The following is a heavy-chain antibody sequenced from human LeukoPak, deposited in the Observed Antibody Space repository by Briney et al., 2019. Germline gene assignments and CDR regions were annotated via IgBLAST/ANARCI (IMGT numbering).Heavy chain of an antibody. CDR3: ARGGDYDILTGYSYYYGMDV. J-gene: IGHJ6*02. Sequence: GGSLRLSCAASGFSFSRYAMYWVRQAPGKGLEWVSVIYSGGSTYYADSVKGRFTISRDNSKNTLYLQMNSLRAEDTAVYYCARGGDYDILTGYSYYYGMDVWGQGTTVTVSS. D-gene: IGHD3-9*01. CDR1: GFSFSRYA. CDR2: IYSGGST. V-gene: IGHV3-53*01.